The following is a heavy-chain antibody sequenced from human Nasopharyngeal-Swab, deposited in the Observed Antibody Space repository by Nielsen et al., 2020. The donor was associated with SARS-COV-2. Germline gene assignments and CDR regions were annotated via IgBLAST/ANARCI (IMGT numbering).Heavy chain of an antibody. CDR3: ARHGVAKDY. V-gene: IGHV1-18*01. J-gene: IGHJ4*02. CDR1: GYNFTSYD. Sequence: ASAKDSCKASGYNFTSYDISWVRQARGQGLEGMVWIGAYNGNTNYAQPFQDRVTMITDTSPSTIYMELRSLRTDDTAVYYCARHGVAKDYWGQGTLVTVSS. D-gene: IGHD3-3*01. CDR2: IGAYNGNT.